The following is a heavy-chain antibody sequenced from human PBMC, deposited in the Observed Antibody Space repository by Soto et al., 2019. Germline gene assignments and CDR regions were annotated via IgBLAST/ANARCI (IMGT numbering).Heavy chain of an antibody. D-gene: IGHD6-13*01. V-gene: IGHV3-48*02. CDR3: ARGGAGRPEY. Sequence: EVQLVNSGGGLVQPGGSLRLSCAASGFTFSSSGMNWVRQAPGKGLEWVSYISGGAGTTNYADSVKGRFTISRDNAKSSLYLQLNSLRDDDTAVYYCARGGAGRPEYWGQGTLVIVSS. CDR1: GFTFSSSG. CDR2: ISGGAGTT. J-gene: IGHJ4*02.